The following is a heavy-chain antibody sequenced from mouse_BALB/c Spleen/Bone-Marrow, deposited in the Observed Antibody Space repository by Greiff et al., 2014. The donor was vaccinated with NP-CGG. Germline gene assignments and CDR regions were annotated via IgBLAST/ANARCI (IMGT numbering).Heavy chain of an antibody. CDR1: GYTFTTYY. D-gene: IGHD4-1*01. V-gene: IGHV1S81*02. CDR3: TRGRTWDFDY. CDR2: INPNNGGT. J-gene: IGHJ2*01. Sequence: QVQLQQPGAELVKPGTSVKLSCKASGYTFTTYYMYWVKQRPGQGLEWIGEINPNNGGTNFKEKFKSKATLTADKSSSTAYMQLSSLTSEDSAVYYCTRGRTWDFDYWGQGTTLTVSS.